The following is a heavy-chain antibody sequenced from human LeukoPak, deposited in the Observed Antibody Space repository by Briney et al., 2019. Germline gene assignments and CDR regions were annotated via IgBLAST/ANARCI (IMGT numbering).Heavy chain of an antibody. CDR3: ARDAYYYDSSGYRPGSFDY. J-gene: IGHJ4*02. CDR1: GYTFTSYG. Sequence: GASVKVSCKASGYTFTSYGISWVRQAPGQGLEWMGGIIPIFGTANYAQKFQGRVTITADESTSTAYMELSSLRSEDTAVYYCARDAYYYDSSGYRPGSFDYWGQGTLVTVSS. V-gene: IGHV1-69*13. D-gene: IGHD3-22*01. CDR2: IIPIFGTA.